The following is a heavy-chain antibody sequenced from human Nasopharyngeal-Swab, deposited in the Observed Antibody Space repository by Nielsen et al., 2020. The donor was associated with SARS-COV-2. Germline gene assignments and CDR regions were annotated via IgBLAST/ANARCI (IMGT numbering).Heavy chain of an antibody. CDR1: GFTFSSYA. CDR3: AFIVGASTDY. J-gene: IGHJ4*02. Sequence: GESLKISCAASGFTFSSYAMSWVRQAPGKGLEWVSAISGSGGSTYYADSVKGRFTISRDNSKNTLYLQMNSLRAEDTAVYYCAFIVGASTDYWGQGTLVNVSS. D-gene: IGHD1-26*01. CDR2: ISGSGGST. V-gene: IGHV3-23*01.